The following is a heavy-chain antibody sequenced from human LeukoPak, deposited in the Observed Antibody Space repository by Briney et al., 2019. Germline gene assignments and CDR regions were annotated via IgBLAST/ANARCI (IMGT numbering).Heavy chain of an antibody. CDR3: AAKASCFDS. J-gene: IGHJ4*02. Sequence: SQTLSLTCAISGDSVSSNSATWNWIRQSPSRGLEWLGRTYYRSKWYNDYASSVKGRITVNPDTSKNLFSLHLNSVTPEDTAVYYCAAKASCFDSWGQGTLVTVSS. CDR2: TYYRSKWYN. D-gene: IGHD2-15*01. CDR1: GDSVSSNSAT. V-gene: IGHV6-1*01.